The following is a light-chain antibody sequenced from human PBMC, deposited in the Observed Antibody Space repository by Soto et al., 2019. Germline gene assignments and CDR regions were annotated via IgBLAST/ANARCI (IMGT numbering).Light chain of an antibody. J-gene: IGKJ2*01. Sequence: DIQMTQSPSSLSASVGDSVTITCRASQGISRFLSWYQQKPGNAPNLLIYSASTLQTGVPSRFSGSGSGTQFTLTIGNLQPEDLATYFCLQSYTFPQTFCQGTKLEIK. CDR2: SAS. CDR3: LQSYTFPQT. V-gene: IGKV1-39*01. CDR1: QGISRF.